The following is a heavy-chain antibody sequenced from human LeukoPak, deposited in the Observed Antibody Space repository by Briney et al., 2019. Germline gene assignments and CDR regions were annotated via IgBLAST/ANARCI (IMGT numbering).Heavy chain of an antibody. D-gene: IGHD2-21*02. Sequence: SETLSLTCTVSGASISGYYWSWIRQPPGKGLEWIGYISYSGSTNYNPSLKSRLTISIDTSKNQVSLKLSSVTAADTAVYYCARLKLGRVTARYDAFDIWGQGTMVTVSS. CDR2: ISYSGST. J-gene: IGHJ3*02. CDR3: ARLKLGRVTARYDAFDI. CDR1: GASISGYY. V-gene: IGHV4-59*01.